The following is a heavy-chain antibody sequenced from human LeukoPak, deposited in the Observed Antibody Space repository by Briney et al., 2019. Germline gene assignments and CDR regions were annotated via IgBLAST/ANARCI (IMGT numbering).Heavy chain of an antibody. CDR3: AKDRRQTYSDFRSGWLFDY. Sequence: GGSLRLSCAASGFTFSSYGMSWVRQAPGKGLEWVSTIAGSSTYNSQSVMGRFTISRDNSKNTLFLQMNSLRAEDTAVYYCAKDRRQTYSDFRSGWLFDYWGRGTLVTVSS. J-gene: IGHJ4*02. V-gene: IGHV3-23*01. CDR1: GFTFSSYG. D-gene: IGHD3-3*01. CDR2: IAGSST.